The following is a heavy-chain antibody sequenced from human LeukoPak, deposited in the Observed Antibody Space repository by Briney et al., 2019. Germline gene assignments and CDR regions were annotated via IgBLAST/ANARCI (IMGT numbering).Heavy chain of an antibody. CDR3: ARLAGSSSSDY. V-gene: IGHV4-59*08. CDR1: GGSISGYY. J-gene: IGHJ4*02. CDR2: VYYSGIT. D-gene: IGHD6-6*01. Sequence: SETLSLTCTVSGGSISGYYWIWIRQPPGKGLEWIGYVYYSGITNYNPSLKSRVTISVDTSNNQFSLKLNSVTAADTAVYYCARLAGSSSSDYWGQGTLVTVSS.